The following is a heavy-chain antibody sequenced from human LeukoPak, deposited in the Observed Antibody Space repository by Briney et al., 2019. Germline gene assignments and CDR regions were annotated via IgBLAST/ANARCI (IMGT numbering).Heavy chain of an antibody. CDR3: ARTSAAGFDY. CDR1: GGSISSYY. V-gene: IGHV4-59*08. J-gene: IGHJ4*02. D-gene: IGHD6-13*01. CDR2: IYYSGST. Sequence: SETLSLTCTVSGGSISSYYWSWIRQPPGKGLEWIGYIYYSGSTNYNPSPKSRVTISVDTSKNQFSLKLSSVTAADTAVYYCARTSAAGFDYWGQGTLVTVSS.